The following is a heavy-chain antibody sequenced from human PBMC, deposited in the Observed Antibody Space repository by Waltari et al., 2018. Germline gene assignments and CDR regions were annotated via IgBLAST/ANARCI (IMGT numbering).Heavy chain of an antibody. Sequence: QVQLVQSGAEVKKPGSSVKVSCKASGGTFSSYAISWVRQAPGQGLEWMGRIIPIFGTANYAQKFQGRVTITADKSTSTAYMELSSLRSEDTAVYYCATIIPDGDWSGEGYAFDIWGQGTMVTVSS. CDR3: ATIIPDGDWSGEGYAFDI. J-gene: IGHJ3*02. CDR1: GGTFSSYA. CDR2: IIPIFGTA. V-gene: IGHV1-69*08. D-gene: IGHD4-17*01.